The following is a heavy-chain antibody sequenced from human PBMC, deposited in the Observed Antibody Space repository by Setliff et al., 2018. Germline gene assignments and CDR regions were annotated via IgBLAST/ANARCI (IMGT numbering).Heavy chain of an antibody. J-gene: IGHJ4*02. CDR1: GGSFSGYY. CDR2: INHSGST. CDR3: ARVPNFWSGYSDY. Sequence: SETLSLTCAVYGGSFSGYYWSWIRQPPGKGLEWIGEINHSGSTNYNPSLKSRVTISVDTSKNQFSPKLSSVTAADTAVYYCARVPNFWSGYSDYWGQGTLVTVSS. D-gene: IGHD3-3*01. V-gene: IGHV4-34*01.